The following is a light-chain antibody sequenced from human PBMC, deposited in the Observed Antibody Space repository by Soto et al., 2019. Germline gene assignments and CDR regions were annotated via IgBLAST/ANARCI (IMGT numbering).Light chain of an antibody. CDR2: AAS. V-gene: IGKV3-20*01. CDR3: QQYGSSGT. Sequence: LLTQSPGTLSLSPGEGIHLSCRASQTVRRNYLAWYQQKRGHAPRPLIYAASNRAPGIPDRFSGSGSGTDFTLTISRPEPEDFAVYYCQQYGSSGTFGQGTKVDNK. CDR1: QTVRRNY. J-gene: IGKJ1*01.